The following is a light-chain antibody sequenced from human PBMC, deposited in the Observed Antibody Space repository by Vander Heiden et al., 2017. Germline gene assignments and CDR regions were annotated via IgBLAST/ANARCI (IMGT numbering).Light chain of an antibody. CDR2: EAS. J-gene: IGKJ5*01. CDR3: RQSIQFPFT. Sequence: DFVMTLTPLSLSVTPGQPASISCKSSQSLLHSDGKSYLFWYLQKPGQAPQLLIYEASNRFSGVSDRFSGSGSGTDFTLKISRVEAEDVGLYYCRQSIQFPFTFGQGTRLEIK. CDR1: QSLLHSDGKSY. V-gene: IGKV2D-29*01.